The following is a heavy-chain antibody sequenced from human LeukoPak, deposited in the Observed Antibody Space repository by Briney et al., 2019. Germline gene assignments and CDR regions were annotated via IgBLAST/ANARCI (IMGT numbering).Heavy chain of an antibody. CDR2: VFYSGSN. CDR1: GGSIICHW. Sequence: SETLFLTCSVSGGSIICHWWSWIRQPPGKGLEWIGDVFYSGSNNYNPSLKSRLTISLDTSKNQFSLNLRSVTATDTAMYYCARRNTADASIDFWGQGTLVTASS. D-gene: IGHD4-17*01. V-gene: IGHV4-59*08. CDR3: ARRNTADASIDF. J-gene: IGHJ4*02.